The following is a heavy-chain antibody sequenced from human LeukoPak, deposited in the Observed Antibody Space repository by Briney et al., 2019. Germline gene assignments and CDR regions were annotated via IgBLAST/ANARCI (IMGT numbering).Heavy chain of an antibody. Sequence: SQTLSLTCTVSGGSISSGGYYWSWIRQHPGKGLEWIGYIYYSGSTYYNPSLKSRVTISIDTSKNQFSLKLNSVTAADTAVYYCARWDSGSYFLDYWGQGTLVTVSS. V-gene: IGHV4-31*03. CDR1: GGSISSGGYY. CDR2: IYYSGST. CDR3: ARWDSGSYFLDY. D-gene: IGHD1-26*01. J-gene: IGHJ4*02.